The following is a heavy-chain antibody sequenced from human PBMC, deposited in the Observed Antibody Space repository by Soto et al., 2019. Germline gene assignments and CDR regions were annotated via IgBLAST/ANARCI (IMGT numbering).Heavy chain of an antibody. D-gene: IGHD2-8*01. CDR3: ARAPMVLSRSYFDS. CDR2: ISYSANT. Sequence: PSETLSLTCTVSGGSISNFYWSWIRQPPGKGLEWIGYISYSANTNYNPSLKSRVSISVDTSKNQLSLNLTSVTAADTAVYYCARAPMVLSRSYFDSWGQGTPVTVSS. CDR1: GGSISNFY. J-gene: IGHJ4*02. V-gene: IGHV4-59*01.